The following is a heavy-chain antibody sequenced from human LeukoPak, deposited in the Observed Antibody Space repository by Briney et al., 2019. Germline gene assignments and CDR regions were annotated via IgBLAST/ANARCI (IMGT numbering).Heavy chain of an antibody. V-gene: IGHV4-30-4*01. J-gene: IGHJ3*02. CDR3: ARGGTVVVTAALMLADAFDI. Sequence: SETLSLTCTVSGGSLSSGDYYWSWIRQPPGKGLEWIGYIYYSGSTYYNPSLKSRVTISVDTSKNQFSLKLSSVTAADTAVYYCARGGTVVVTAALMLADAFDIWGQGTMVTVSS. D-gene: IGHD2-21*02. CDR2: IYYSGST. CDR1: GGSLSSGDYY.